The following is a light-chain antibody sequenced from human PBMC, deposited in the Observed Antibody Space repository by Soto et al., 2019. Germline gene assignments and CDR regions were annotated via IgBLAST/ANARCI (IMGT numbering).Light chain of an antibody. J-gene: IGKJ5*01. CDR1: QSVSSN. Sequence: IILTQSPATLSVSPRERATLSCRASQSVSSNLAWYQQKPGQAPRLLIYGASTRATGIPARFSGSGSGTEFTLTISSLQSEDFAVYYCQQYNNWPPITFGQGTRLEIK. V-gene: IGKV3-15*01. CDR2: GAS. CDR3: QQYNNWPPIT.